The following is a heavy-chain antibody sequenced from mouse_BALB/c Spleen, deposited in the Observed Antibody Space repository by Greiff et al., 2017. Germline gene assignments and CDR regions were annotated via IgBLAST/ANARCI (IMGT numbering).Heavy chain of an antibody. CDR2: IYPGNSDT. CDR1: GYTFTSYW. Sequence: EVQLQQSGTVLARPGASVKMSCKASGYTFTSYWMHWVKQRPGQGLEWIGAIYPGNSDTSYNQKFKGKAKLTAVTSTSTAYMELSSLTNEESAVYYCTNHYYGRDDAMDYWGQGTSVTVSS. V-gene: IGHV1-5*01. J-gene: IGHJ4*01. CDR3: TNHYYGRDDAMDY. D-gene: IGHD1-1*01.